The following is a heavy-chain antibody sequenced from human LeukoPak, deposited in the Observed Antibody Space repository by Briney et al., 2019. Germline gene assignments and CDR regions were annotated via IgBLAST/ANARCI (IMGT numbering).Heavy chain of an antibody. CDR1: GYTFTGYG. J-gene: IGHJ3*02. CDR3: ARTALGGSGSYLGDAFDI. Sequence: ASVKVSCKASGYTFTGYGISWVRQAPGQGLEWMGWISAYNGNTNYAQKLQGRVTMTTDTSTSTAYMELRSLRSDDTAVYYCARTALGGSGSYLGDAFDIWGQGTMVTVSS. CDR2: ISAYNGNT. D-gene: IGHD3-10*01. V-gene: IGHV1-18*01.